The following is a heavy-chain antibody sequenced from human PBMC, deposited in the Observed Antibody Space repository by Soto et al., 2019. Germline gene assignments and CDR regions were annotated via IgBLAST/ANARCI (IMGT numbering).Heavy chain of an antibody. V-gene: IGHV3-30*18. CDR3: AKEIVRYTYGACDY. J-gene: IGHJ4*02. CDR2: ISYDGSNR. Sequence: QVQLVESGGAVVQPGKSLRLSCVAYGFTFSSYGMYWVRQAPGKGLEWVAAISYDGSNRYHADSVKGRFSISRDNSRNTLFMQMDSLRVEDTAVYYCAKEIVRYTYGACDYWGQGALVTVSS. D-gene: IGHD5-18*01. CDR1: GFTFSSYG.